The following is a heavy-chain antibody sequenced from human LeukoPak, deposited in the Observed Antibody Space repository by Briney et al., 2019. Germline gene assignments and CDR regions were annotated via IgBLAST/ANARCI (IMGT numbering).Heavy chain of an antibody. J-gene: IGHJ3*02. D-gene: IGHD3-22*01. V-gene: IGHV4-59*01. Sequence: SETLSLTCTVSGGSISSYYWSWIRQPPGKGLEWIGYIYYSGSTNYNPSLKSRVTISVDTSKNQFSLKLSSVTAADTAVYYCARGDSSGYSIGVAFDIWGQGTMVTVSS. CDR2: IYYSGST. CDR3: ARGDSSGYSIGVAFDI. CDR1: GGSISSYY.